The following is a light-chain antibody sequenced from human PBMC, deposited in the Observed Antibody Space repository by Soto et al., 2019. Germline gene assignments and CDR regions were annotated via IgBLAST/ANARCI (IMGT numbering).Light chain of an antibody. CDR1: QSVSSNY. CDR2: GAS. V-gene: IGKV3-20*01. J-gene: IGKJ2*01. CDR3: HHYGNSPPNT. Sequence: EIVLTQSPGTLSLSPGERATLSCRASQSVSSNYLAWYQQRPGQAPRVFIYGASSRATGIPDRFSGSGSGTDFTLTISRLEPEDFAVYFCHHYGNSPPNTFGQGTKVEIK.